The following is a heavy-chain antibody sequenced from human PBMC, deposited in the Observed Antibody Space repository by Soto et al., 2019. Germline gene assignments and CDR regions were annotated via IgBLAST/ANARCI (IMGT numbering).Heavy chain of an antibody. Sequence: EVQLVESGGGLVQPGGSLRLSCAASGFTFSSYWMHWVRQAPGKGLVWVSRIKSDGRNINYADSVKGRFTISRDNAKNTLYLPMNSLRVEDTAIYYCARGGLSGSGSFTQGDYWGQGTLVPVSS. D-gene: IGHD3-10*01. CDR2: IKSDGRNI. J-gene: IGHJ4*02. CDR3: ARGGLSGSGSFTQGDY. CDR1: GFTFSSYW. V-gene: IGHV3-74*01.